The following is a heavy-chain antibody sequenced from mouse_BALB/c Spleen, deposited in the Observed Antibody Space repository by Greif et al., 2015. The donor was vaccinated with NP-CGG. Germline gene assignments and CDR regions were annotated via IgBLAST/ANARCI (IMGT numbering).Heavy chain of an antibody. V-gene: IGHV1S130*01. CDR2: IHPNSGNT. D-gene: IGHD4-1*02. CDR3: GQLGRGGY. J-gene: IGHJ2*01. Sequence: QVQLQQSGSVLVRPGASVKLSCKASGYTFTSSWMHWAKQRPGQGLEWIGEIHPNSGNTNYNEKFKGKATLTVDTSSSTAYVDLSSLTSEDSAVYYCGQLGRGGYWGQGTTLTVSS. CDR1: GYTFTSSW.